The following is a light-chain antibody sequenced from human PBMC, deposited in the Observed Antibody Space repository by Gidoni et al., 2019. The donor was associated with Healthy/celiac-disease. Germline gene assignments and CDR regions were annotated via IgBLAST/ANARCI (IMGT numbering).Light chain of an antibody. CDR1: QSVSSY. V-gene: IGKV3-11*01. Sequence: IVLTQSPATLSLSPGESATLSCRARQSVSSYLAWYQQKPGQAPRLLIYDASNRATGIPARFSGSGSGTDFTLTISSLEPEDFAVYYCQQRSNWPLTFXGXTKVEIK. CDR2: DAS. J-gene: IGKJ4*01. CDR3: QQRSNWPLT.